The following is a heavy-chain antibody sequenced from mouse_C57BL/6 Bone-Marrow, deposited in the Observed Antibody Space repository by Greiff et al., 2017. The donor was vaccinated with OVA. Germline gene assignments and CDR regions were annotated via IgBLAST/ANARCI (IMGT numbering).Heavy chain of an antibody. CDR1: GYTFTDYY. D-gene: IGHD2-10*01. CDR2: INPNNGGT. J-gene: IGHJ2*01. CDR3: ARRGLLSSFDY. V-gene: IGHV1-26*01. Sequence: VQLQQSGPELVKPGASVKISCKASGYTFTDYYMNWVKQSHGKSLEWIGDINPNNGGTSYNQKFKGKATLTVDKSSSTAYMELRSLTSEDSAVYYCARRGLLSSFDYWGQGTTLTVSS.